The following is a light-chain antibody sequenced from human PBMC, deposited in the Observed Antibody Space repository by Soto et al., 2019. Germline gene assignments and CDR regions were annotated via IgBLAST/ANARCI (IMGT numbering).Light chain of an antibody. Sequence: EIVLTQSPVTLSLSPGERATLSCRASQSVSSYLAWYQQKPGQAPRLLIYDASNRATGIPARFSGSGSGTDFTLTIRSLEPEDFAVYYCQQRSNWITFGQGTRLEIK. V-gene: IGKV3-11*01. J-gene: IGKJ5*01. CDR3: QQRSNWIT. CDR1: QSVSSY. CDR2: DAS.